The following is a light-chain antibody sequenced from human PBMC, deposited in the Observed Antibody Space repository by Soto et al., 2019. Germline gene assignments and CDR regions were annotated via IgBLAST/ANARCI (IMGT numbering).Light chain of an antibody. Sequence: DIQMTQSPSPLSASVGDIVTITFRASQSISSWLAWYQQKQGKAPKLLIYKEYSLESGVKSRFSGSGSGKEFTITIRSMQTDDFENYYCKKYNSYHRKFGNGTTVDIK. J-gene: IGKJ1*01. V-gene: IGKV1-5*03. CDR3: KKYNSYHRK. CDR2: KEY. CDR1: QSISSW.